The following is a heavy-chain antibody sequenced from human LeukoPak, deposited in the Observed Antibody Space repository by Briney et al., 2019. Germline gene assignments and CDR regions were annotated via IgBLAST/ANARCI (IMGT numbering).Heavy chain of an antibody. CDR3: ARGVTAGWLISVVWFDP. J-gene: IGHJ5*02. CDR2: IYYSGST. V-gene: IGHV4-39*01. CDR1: GGSISCSSYY. D-gene: IGHD4-23*01. Sequence: SETLSLTCTVSGGSISCSSYYWGWIRQPPGKGLEWIGSIYYSGSTYYNPSLKSRVTISVDTSKNQFSLKLSSVTAADTAVYYCARGVTAGWLISVVWFDPWGQGTLVTVSS.